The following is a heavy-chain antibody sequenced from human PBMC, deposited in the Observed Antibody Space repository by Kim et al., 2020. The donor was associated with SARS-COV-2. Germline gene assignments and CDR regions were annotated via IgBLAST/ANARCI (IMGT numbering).Heavy chain of an antibody. V-gene: IGHV3-21*01. CDR2: ISSSSGYI. CDR1: GFTFRSYS. J-gene: IGHJ4*02. CDR3: ARDKNDYGDYGEWFFY. Sequence: GGSLRLSCAASGFTFRSYSMNWVRQAPGKGLEWVSSISSSSGYIYYADSVKGRYTISRDNAKSSLYLQMNSLRAEDTAVYYCARDKNDYGDYGEWFFYWGQGTLVTVSS. D-gene: IGHD4-17*01.